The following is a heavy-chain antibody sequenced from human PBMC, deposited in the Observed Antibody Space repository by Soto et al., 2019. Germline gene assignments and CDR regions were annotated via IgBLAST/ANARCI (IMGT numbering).Heavy chain of an antibody. Sequence: SLTCTVSGGSISNYYWSWIRQPPGKGLEWIGYIYDSGSTNSKPSLQNRVTISVDTSKNQFSLKLRAVTAADTAIYYCARARISMVREVIKYNMDVWGQGTTVTVSS. D-gene: IGHD3-10*01. CDR1: GGSISNYY. J-gene: IGHJ6*02. V-gene: IGHV4-59*01. CDR2: IYDSGST. CDR3: ARARISMVREVIKYNMDV.